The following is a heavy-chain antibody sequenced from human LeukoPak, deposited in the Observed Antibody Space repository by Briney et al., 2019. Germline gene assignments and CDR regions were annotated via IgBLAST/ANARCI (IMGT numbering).Heavy chain of an antibody. D-gene: IGHD3-10*01. CDR1: GGSFSGYY. V-gene: IGHV4-34*01. Sequence: PSETLSLTCAVYGGSFSGYYWSWIRQPPGKGLEWIGEINHSGSTNYNPSLESRVTISVDTSKNQFSLKLSSVTAADTAVYYCARVSSPDYFDYWGQGTLVTVSS. CDR3: ARVSSPDYFDY. J-gene: IGHJ4*02. CDR2: INHSGST.